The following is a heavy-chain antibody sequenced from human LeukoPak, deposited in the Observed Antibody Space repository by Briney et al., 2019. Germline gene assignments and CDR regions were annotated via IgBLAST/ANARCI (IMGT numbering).Heavy chain of an antibody. CDR1: GGSFSGYY. Sequence: SETLSLTCAVYGGSFSGYYWSWIRQPPGKGLEWIGEINHSGSTNYNPSLKSRVTISVDTSKNQFSLKLSSVTAADTAVYYCASVRARKSITAGTGSSMGYYMDVWGKGTTVTVSS. D-gene: IGHD6-6*01. V-gene: IGHV4-34*01. CDR3: ASVRARKSITAGTGSSMGYYMDV. J-gene: IGHJ6*03. CDR2: INHSGST.